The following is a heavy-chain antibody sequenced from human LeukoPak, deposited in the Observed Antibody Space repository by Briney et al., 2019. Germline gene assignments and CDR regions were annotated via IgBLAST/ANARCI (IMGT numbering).Heavy chain of an antibody. Sequence: GGSLRLSCAASGFTFSSYAMSWVRQAPGKGLEWVSAISGSGGSTYYADTVKGRFTISRDNSKDTLYLQMNSLRAEDTAVYYCAKTDSSSWYVSNWFDPWGQGTLVTVSS. D-gene: IGHD6-13*01. CDR2: ISGSGGST. CDR3: AKTDSSSWYVSNWFDP. CDR1: GFTFSSYA. J-gene: IGHJ5*02. V-gene: IGHV3-23*01.